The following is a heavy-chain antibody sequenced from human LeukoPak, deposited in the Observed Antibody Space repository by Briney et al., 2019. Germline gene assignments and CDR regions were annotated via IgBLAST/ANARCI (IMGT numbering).Heavy chain of an antibody. CDR2: ISSSSSTI. J-gene: IGHJ6*03. Sequence: GGSLRLSCAASGFTFSSYSMNWVRQAPGKGLEWVSYISSSSSTIYYADSVKGRFTISRDNAKNSLYLQMNSLRAEDTAVYYCARDRSSSWYSAGYYYYYMDVWGKGTTVTVSS. D-gene: IGHD6-13*01. CDR1: GFTFSSYS. CDR3: ARDRSSSWYSAGYYYYYMDV. V-gene: IGHV3-48*01.